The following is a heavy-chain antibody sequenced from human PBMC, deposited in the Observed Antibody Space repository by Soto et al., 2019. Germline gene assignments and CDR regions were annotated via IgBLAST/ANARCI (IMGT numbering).Heavy chain of an antibody. D-gene: IGHD4-17*01. V-gene: IGHV4-34*01. CDR3: ARVDGDYDY. CDR2: INHSGST. J-gene: IGHJ4*02. CDR1: GGSFSGYY. Sequence: QVQLQQWGAGLLKPSETLSLTCAVYGGSFSGYYWSWIRQPPGKGLEWIGEINHSGSTTYNPALKSRVTISVDTSKNQFSLKLSSVTAADTAVYYCARVDGDYDYWGQGTLVTVSS.